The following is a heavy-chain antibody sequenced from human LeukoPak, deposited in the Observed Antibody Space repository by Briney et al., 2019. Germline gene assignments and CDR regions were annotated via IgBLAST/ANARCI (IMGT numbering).Heavy chain of an antibody. CDR2: ISGSGGST. Sequence: PGGSLRLSCAASGFTFSSYAMSWVRQAPGKGLEWVSTISGSGGSTYYADSVKGRFTISRDNSKNTLYLQMNSLRAGDTAVYYCAKGRRGYDSFDYWGQGTLVTVSS. CDR1: GFTFSSYA. CDR3: AKGRRGYDSFDY. D-gene: IGHD5-12*01. J-gene: IGHJ4*02. V-gene: IGHV3-23*01.